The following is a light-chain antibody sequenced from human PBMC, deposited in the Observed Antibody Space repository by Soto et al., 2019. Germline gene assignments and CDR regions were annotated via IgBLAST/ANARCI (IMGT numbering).Light chain of an antibody. J-gene: IGKJ2*01. CDR1: QSISKW. CDR2: DAS. CDR3: QQYNHYSSST. Sequence: DIQLTQSPSTLSASVGDRVTITCRASQSISKWLAWYQHKPGKDPNLLIFDASRLHSGVPSRFNASGSGTEFTLTIDGLQPDDFATYYCQQYNHYSSSTFGQGTKLES. V-gene: IGKV1-5*01.